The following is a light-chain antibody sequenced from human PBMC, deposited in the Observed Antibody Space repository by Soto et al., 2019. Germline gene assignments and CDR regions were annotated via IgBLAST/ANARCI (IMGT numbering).Light chain of an antibody. V-gene: IGLV2-14*03. CDR2: DVS. CDR1: TSDIGDSKY. J-gene: IGLJ3*02. Sequence: QSVLTQPASVSGSPGQSMTISCTGTTSDIGDSKYVSWYQQHPGKAPKLMIYDVSNRPSGVSNRFSGSKSGNTASLTISGLQAEDKADYYCSSYTSSGTVLFGGGTKLTVL. CDR3: SSYTSSGTVL.